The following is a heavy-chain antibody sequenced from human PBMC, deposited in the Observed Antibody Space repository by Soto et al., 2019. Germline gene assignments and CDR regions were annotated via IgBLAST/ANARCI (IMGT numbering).Heavy chain of an antibody. CDR3: ARASGYYDTSGYYGAFYYYGMDV. Sequence: PGGSLRLSCAASGFTFSTSDVNWVRQAPGKGLEWVSYISGSSSTIYYADSVKGRFTISRDNVKNSLFLQMNSLRDEDTAVYYCARASGYYDTSGYYGAFYYYGMDVWGQGTTVTVSS. CDR1: GFTFSTSD. V-gene: IGHV3-48*02. CDR2: ISGSSSTI. J-gene: IGHJ6*02. D-gene: IGHD3-22*01.